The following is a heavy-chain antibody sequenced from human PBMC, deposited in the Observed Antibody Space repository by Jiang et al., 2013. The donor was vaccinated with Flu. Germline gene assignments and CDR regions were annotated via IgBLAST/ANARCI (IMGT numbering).Heavy chain of an antibody. CDR2: IIPIFGTA. D-gene: IGHD3-3*01. J-gene: IGHJ5*02. V-gene: IGHV1-69*01. Sequence: SGAEVKKPGSSVKVSCKASGGTFSSYAISWVRQAPGQGLEWMGGIIPIFGTANYAQKFQGRVTITADESTSTAYMELSSLRSEDTAVYYCARDPFLGDAPRHNWFDPWGQGTLVTVSS. CDR1: GGTFSSYA. CDR3: ARDPFLGDAPRHNWFDP.